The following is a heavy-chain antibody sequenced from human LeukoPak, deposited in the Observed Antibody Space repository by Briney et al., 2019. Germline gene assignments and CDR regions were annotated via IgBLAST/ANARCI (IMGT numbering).Heavy chain of an antibody. Sequence: GGSLRLSCAASGFTFSSYWMHWVRQAPGKGLVWVSRINGDGSSISYADSVKGRFTISRGNAKNTVSLQMNSLGVEDTAVYYCARAGFDWNPGGYWGQGALVTVSS. V-gene: IGHV3-74*01. CDR1: GFTFSSYW. J-gene: IGHJ4*02. CDR2: INGDGSSI. D-gene: IGHD1-1*01. CDR3: ARAGFDWNPGGY.